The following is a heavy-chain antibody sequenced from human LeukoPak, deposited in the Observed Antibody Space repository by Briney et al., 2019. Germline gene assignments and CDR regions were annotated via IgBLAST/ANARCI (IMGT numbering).Heavy chain of an antibody. J-gene: IGHJ4*02. V-gene: IGHV4-34*01. Sequence: SETLSLTCGVYGGSFSGYYWSWIRQPPGKGLEWIGEINHSGSTNYNPSLKSRVTISVDTSKNQFSLKLSSVTAADTAVYYCARCGKRLKYQLPLGYWGQGTLVTVSS. CDR1: GGSFSGYY. D-gene: IGHD2-2*01. CDR2: INHSGST. CDR3: ARCGKRLKYQLPLGY.